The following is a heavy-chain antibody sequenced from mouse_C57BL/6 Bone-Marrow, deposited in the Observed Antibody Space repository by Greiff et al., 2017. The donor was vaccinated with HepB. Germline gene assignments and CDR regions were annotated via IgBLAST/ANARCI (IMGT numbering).Heavy chain of an antibody. CDR1: GFTFSSYA. Sequence: EVMLVESGGGLVKPGGSLKLSCAASGFTFSSYAMSWVRQTPEKRLEWVATISDGGSYTYYPDNVKGRFTISRDNAKNNLYLQMSHLKSEDTAMYYCARDQLTETGFAYWGQGTLVTVSA. CDR3: ARDQLTETGFAY. V-gene: IGHV5-4*01. J-gene: IGHJ3*01. CDR2: ISDGGSYT. D-gene: IGHD4-1*01.